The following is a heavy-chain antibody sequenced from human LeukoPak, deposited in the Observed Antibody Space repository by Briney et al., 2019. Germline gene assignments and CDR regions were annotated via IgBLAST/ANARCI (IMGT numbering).Heavy chain of an antibody. Sequence: GGSLRLSCAASGFTLSNSWMHWVRQAPGKGLVWVSRIDPDGNTDYADSVKGRFTVSRDNAKNTLYLQMNSLRAEDTAVYRCARDVRGPRDFWGQGTLVTVSS. CDR1: GFTLSNSW. CDR2: IDPDGNT. D-gene: IGHD2/OR15-2a*01. J-gene: IGHJ4*02. V-gene: IGHV3-74*01. CDR3: ARDVRGPRDF.